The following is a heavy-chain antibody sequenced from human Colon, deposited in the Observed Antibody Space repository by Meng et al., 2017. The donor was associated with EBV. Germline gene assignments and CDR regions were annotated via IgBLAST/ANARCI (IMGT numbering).Heavy chain of an antibody. CDR1: GGSISSGNF. J-gene: IGHJ4*02. D-gene: IGHD6-25*01. Sequence: QVHLQGPARRLRKPSGTLSLICAVSGGSISSGNFWSWVRQPPGKGLEWVGQIYDTGGANYNPSLQSRVTISVDKSKNQFSLNLNSVTAADTAVYYCARHSGYNQGYWGQGTLVTVSS. CDR2: IYDTGGA. V-gene: IGHV4-4*02. CDR3: ARHSGYNQGY.